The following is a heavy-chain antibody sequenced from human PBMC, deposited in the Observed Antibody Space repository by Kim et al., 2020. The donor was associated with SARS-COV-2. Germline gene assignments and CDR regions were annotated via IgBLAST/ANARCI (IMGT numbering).Heavy chain of an antibody. J-gene: IGHJ6*02. CDR1: GCTFSSYA. Sequence: GGSLRLSCAASGCTFSSYAMSWVRQAPGKGLEWVSAISGSGGSTYYADSVKGRFTISRDNSKNTLYMQMNSLRAEDTAVYYCAKGARPYGSGSYYYYYGMDVWGQGTTVTVSS. V-gene: IGHV3-23*01. CDR2: ISGSGGST. CDR3: AKGARPYGSGSYYYYYGMDV. D-gene: IGHD3-10*01.